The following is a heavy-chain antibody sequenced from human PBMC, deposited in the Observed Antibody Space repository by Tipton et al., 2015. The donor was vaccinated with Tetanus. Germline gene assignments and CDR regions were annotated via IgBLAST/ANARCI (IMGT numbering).Heavy chain of an antibody. CDR3: ARHVIVEVPRWFDP. D-gene: IGHD2-2*01. CDR1: GGSISSSRYY. J-gene: IGHJ5*02. V-gene: IGHV4-39*01. CDR2: IYYDGSA. Sequence: TLSLTCTVSGGSISSSRYYWGWIRQPPGKGLEWFGSIYYDGSAYYNPSLKSRVTISLDTSKTQFSLKPTSATAADTAVYYCARHVIVEVPRWFDPWGQGTLVTVSS.